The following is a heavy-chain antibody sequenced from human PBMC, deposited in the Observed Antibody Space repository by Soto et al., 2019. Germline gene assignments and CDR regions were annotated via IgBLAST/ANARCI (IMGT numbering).Heavy chain of an antibody. CDR1: GGSISSSSYY. CDR2: IYYSGST. Sequence: QLQLQESGPGLVKPSETLSLTCTVSGGSISSSSYYWGWIRQPPGKGLEWIGSIYYSGSTYYNPSLKSRVTISVDTSKNQFSLKLSSVTAADTAVYYCARHTSGRTTFDIWGQGTMVTVSS. V-gene: IGHV4-39*01. J-gene: IGHJ3*02. CDR3: ARHTSGRTTFDI. D-gene: IGHD5-12*01.